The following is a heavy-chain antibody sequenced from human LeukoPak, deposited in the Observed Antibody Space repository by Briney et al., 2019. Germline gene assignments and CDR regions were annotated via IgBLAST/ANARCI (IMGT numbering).Heavy chain of an antibody. Sequence: SETLSLTCAVSVYSISSDYYWGWIRQSPRKGLEWIGTISHSGSTYYNPSLKSRVTISVDKSKNQFSLKLTSVTAADTAVYYCARDRPTLSGWSWFDPWGQGTLVTVSS. CDR2: ISHSGST. CDR3: ARDRPTLSGWSWFDP. CDR1: VYSISSDYY. D-gene: IGHD6-19*01. V-gene: IGHV4-38-2*02. J-gene: IGHJ5*02.